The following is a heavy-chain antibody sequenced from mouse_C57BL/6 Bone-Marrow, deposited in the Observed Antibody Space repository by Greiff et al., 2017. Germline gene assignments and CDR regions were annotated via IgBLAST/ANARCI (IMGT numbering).Heavy chain of an antibody. CDR1: GFTFSSYA. J-gene: IGHJ3*01. CDR2: ISDGGSYT. V-gene: IGHV5-4*01. D-gene: IGHD2-3*01. Sequence: EVQRVESGGGLVKPGGSLKLSCAASGFTFSSYAMSWVRQTPEQRLEWVATISDGGSYTYYPDNVKGRFTISRDNAKNNLYLQMSHLTSEDSAMYYCALIRWLPFAYWGQGTLVTVSA. CDR3: ALIRWLPFAY.